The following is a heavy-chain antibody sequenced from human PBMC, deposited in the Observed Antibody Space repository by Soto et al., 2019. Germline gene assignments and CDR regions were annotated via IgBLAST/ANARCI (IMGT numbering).Heavy chain of an antibody. CDR2: INAGNGNT. J-gene: IGHJ4*02. CDR1: GYTFTSYA. Sequence: ASVKVSCTASGYTFTSYAMHWVRQAPGQRLEWMGWINAGNGNTKYSQKFQGRVTITRDTSASTAYMELSSLRSEDTAVYYCARERILIAVAGRGDYFDYWGQGTLVTVSS. D-gene: IGHD6-19*01. V-gene: IGHV1-3*01. CDR3: ARERILIAVAGRGDYFDY.